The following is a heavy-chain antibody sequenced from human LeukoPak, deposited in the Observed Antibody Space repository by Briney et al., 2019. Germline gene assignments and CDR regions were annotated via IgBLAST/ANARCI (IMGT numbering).Heavy chain of an antibody. Sequence: PVASVKVSCKASGYTFTSYGISWVRQAPGQGLEWMGWISAYNGNTNYAQKLQGRVTMTTDTSTSTAYMELRSLRSDDTAVYYCARVEAVAGTPPGGFDYWGQGTLVTVSS. V-gene: IGHV1-18*01. D-gene: IGHD6-19*01. CDR1: GYTFTSYG. J-gene: IGHJ4*02. CDR3: ARVEAVAGTPPGGFDY. CDR2: ISAYNGNT.